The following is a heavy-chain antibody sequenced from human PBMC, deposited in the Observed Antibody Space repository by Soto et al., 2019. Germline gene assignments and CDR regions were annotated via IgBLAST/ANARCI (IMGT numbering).Heavy chain of an antibody. CDR2: IFPNGRDK. D-gene: IGHD3-22*01. Sequence: GGSLRLSCTASGFTFGDFWMSWVRQAPGKGLEWVAIIFPNGRDKDYADSVKGRFTISRDNSNNTLCLQLHSLRAEDSALYYCARDYYVATGYHYAFDDWGRGTLVTVSS. J-gene: IGHJ4*02. CDR1: GFTFGDFW. CDR3: ARDYYVATGYHYAFDD. V-gene: IGHV3-33*08.